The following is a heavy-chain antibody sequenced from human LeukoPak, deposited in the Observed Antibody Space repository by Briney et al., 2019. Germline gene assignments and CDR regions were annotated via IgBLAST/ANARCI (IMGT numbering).Heavy chain of an antibody. Sequence: VASVKVSCKASGYTFTSYAMNWVRQAPGQGLEWMGWINTNTGNPTYAQGFTGRFVFSLDTSVSTAYLQISSLKAEDTAVYYCARGYCSGGTCPTFIDYWGQGTLVTVSS. V-gene: IGHV7-4-1*02. CDR3: ARGYCSGGTCPTFIDY. J-gene: IGHJ4*02. CDR2: INTNTGNP. D-gene: IGHD2-15*01. CDR1: GYTFTSYA.